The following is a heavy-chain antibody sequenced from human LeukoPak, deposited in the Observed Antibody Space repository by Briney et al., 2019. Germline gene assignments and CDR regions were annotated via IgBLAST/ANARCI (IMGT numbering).Heavy chain of an antibody. J-gene: IGHJ5*02. Sequence: SETLSLTCTVSGGSISSSSYYWGWIRQPPGKGLEWIGSIYYSGSTYYNPSLKSRVTISVDTSKNQFSLKLSSVTAADTAVYYCARVGLAAAFGNWFDPWGQGTLVTVSS. CDR3: ARVGLAAAFGNWFDP. V-gene: IGHV4-39*07. D-gene: IGHD6-13*01. CDR1: GGSISSSSYY. CDR2: IYYSGST.